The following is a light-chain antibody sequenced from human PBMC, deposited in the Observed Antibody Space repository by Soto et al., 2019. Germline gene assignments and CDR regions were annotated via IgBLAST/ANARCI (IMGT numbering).Light chain of an antibody. Sequence: SVLTQPRSVSGSPGQSVTISCTGTSGDVGGYNYVSWYQEHPDKAPKLMIYDVSKRPSGVPDRFSGSKSGNTASLTISGLQAEDEADYYCCSYAGSYTHYVFGTGTKVTVL. CDR2: DVS. J-gene: IGLJ1*01. CDR1: SGDVGGYNY. CDR3: CSYAGSYTHYV. V-gene: IGLV2-11*01.